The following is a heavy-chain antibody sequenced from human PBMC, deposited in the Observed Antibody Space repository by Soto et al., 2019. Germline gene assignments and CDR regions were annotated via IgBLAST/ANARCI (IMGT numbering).Heavy chain of an antibody. Sequence: PGGSLRLSCAASGFTFSSYGMHWVRQAPGKGLEWVAVISYDGSNKYYADSVKGRFTISRDNSKNTLHLQMNTLRSEDTAVYYCARDWATTVRGEMLASDYFGMDVWGQGTTVTVSS. CDR1: GFTFSSYG. CDR3: ARDWATTVRGEMLASDYFGMDV. D-gene: IGHD3-10*01. J-gene: IGHJ6*02. V-gene: IGHV3-30*03. CDR2: ISYDGSNK.